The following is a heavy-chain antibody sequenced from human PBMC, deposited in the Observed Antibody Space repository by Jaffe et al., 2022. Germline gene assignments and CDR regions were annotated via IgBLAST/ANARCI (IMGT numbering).Heavy chain of an antibody. V-gene: IGHV3-7*01. CDR3: VRGRELGVY. Sequence: EVQLVESGGGLVQPGGSLRLSCAASGFTLSTYWMTWVRQAPGKGPERVANIKQDGSEKYYMDSVKGRFTISRDNAKNSLHLQMNSLRDEDTAVYYCVRGRELGVYWGQGTLVTVSS. D-gene: IGHD3-16*01. CDR1: GFTLSTYW. CDR2: IKQDGSEK. J-gene: IGHJ4*02.